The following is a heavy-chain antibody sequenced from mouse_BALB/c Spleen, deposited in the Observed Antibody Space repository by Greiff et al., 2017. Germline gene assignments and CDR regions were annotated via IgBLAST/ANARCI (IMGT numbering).Heavy chain of an antibody. CDR2: ISYSGST. D-gene: IGHD2-3*01. CDR1: GYSITSDYA. J-gene: IGHJ2*01. CDR3: ARDYDGYYPFFDY. V-gene: IGHV3-2*02. Sequence: EVKLVESGPGLVKPSQSLSLTCTVTGYSITSDYAWNWIRQFPGNKLEWMGYISYSGSTSYNPSLKSRISITRDTSKNQFFLQLNSVTTEDTATYYCARDYDGYYPFFDYWGQGTTLTVSS.